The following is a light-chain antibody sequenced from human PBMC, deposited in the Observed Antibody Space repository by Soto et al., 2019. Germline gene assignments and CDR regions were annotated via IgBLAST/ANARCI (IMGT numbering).Light chain of an antibody. V-gene: IGKV3-20*01. CDR1: QCVSSNF. Sequence: ETVLTQSPGTLSLSPGERATLSCRASQCVSSNFLAWYQQKPGQAPSLLIYGSSSSPTGIPDRFSGSGSGTDFTLTISRLEPEDFAVYYCQQYGSSPRTFCHGTKLEIK. J-gene: IGKJ2*01. CDR2: GSS. CDR3: QQYGSSPRT.